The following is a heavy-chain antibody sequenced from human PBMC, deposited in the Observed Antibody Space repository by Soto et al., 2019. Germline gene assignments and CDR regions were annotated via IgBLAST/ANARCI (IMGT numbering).Heavy chain of an antibody. D-gene: IGHD1-26*01. J-gene: IGHJ4*02. V-gene: IGHV1-8*01. CDR2: MNPNTGNT. Sequence: QVQLVQSGAEVKKSGASVKVSCKASGYTFTSSDINWVRQATGQGLEWMGWMNPNTGNTGYTQRFQGRVTMTRNISITTAYMELSSLRSDDTAVYYWARCRIVGAAFDSWGQGTLVTVSS. CDR1: GYTFTSSD. CDR3: ARCRIVGAAFDS.